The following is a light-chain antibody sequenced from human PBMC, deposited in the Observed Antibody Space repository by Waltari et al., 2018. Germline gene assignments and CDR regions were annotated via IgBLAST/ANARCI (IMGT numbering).Light chain of an antibody. J-gene: IGLJ1*01. CDR1: SRDVGNYDW. Sequence: QSALTQPASVSGSPGQSITIPCTGTSRDVGNYDWVSWYQPPPGKAPKVVIFDVSYRPSGVSNRFSGSKSGNTASLTISGLQAEDEADYYCTSYTNSHCLVFGTGTKVTVL. CDR2: DVS. CDR3: TSYTNSHCLV. V-gene: IGLV2-14*03.